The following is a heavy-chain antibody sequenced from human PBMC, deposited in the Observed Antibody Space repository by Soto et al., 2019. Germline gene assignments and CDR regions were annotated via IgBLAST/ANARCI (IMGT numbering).Heavy chain of an antibody. CDR2: TYYNGST. CDR1: GGSISSYY. J-gene: IGHJ5*02. CDR3: ARAYYDFWSGYFNWFDP. V-gene: IGHV4-59*01. Sequence: PSETLSLTCTVSGGSISSYYWSWIRQPPGKGLEWIGYTYYNGSTNYNPSLKSRVTISVDTSKNQFSLKLSSVTAADTAVYYCARAYYDFWSGYFNWFDPWGQGTLVTVSS. D-gene: IGHD3-3*01.